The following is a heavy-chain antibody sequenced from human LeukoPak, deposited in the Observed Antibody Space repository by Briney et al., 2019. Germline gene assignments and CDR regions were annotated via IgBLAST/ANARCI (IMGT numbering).Heavy chain of an antibody. D-gene: IGHD3-10*01. Sequence: GGSLRLSCAGSEFTLSSYAMSWVRQAPGKGLEWVSGISGSVASTHYADSVKGRFTISRDNSKNTVYLQMNSLRAEDTAVYYCARDQAYYYASGTYYRLDYWGQGTLVTVSS. CDR3: ARDQAYYYASGTYYRLDY. J-gene: IGHJ4*02. CDR2: ISGSVAST. V-gene: IGHV3-23*01. CDR1: EFTLSSYA.